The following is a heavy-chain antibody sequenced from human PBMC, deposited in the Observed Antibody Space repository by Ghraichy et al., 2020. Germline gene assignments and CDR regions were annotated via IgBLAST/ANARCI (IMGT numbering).Heavy chain of an antibody. Sequence: ASVKVSCKASGYTFTGYYMHWVRQAPGQGLEWMGWINPNSGGTNYAQKFQGWVTMTRDTSISTAYMELSRLRSDDTAVYYCARASLDYYGSGSYLPYYYYYMDVWGKGTTVTVSS. CDR3: ARASLDYYGSGSYLPYYYYYMDV. D-gene: IGHD3-10*01. J-gene: IGHJ6*03. V-gene: IGHV1-2*04. CDR2: INPNSGGT. CDR1: GYTFTGYY.